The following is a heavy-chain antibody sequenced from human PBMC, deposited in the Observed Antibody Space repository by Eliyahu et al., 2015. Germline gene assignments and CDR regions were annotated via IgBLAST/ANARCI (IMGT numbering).Heavy chain of an antibody. CDR3: ATADIVVVPAAMGYYGMDV. J-gene: IGHJ6*04. V-gene: IGHV1-24*01. Sequence: QVQLVQSGAEVKKXGASVKVSCXVXGYXLTXLSMXWVRQAPGKGLEWMGGFDPEDGETXXAQKFQGRVTMTEDTSTDTAYMELSSLRSEDTAVYYCATADIVVVPAAMGYYGMDVWGKGTTVTVSS. D-gene: IGHD2-2*01. CDR1: GYXLTXLS. CDR2: FDPEDGET.